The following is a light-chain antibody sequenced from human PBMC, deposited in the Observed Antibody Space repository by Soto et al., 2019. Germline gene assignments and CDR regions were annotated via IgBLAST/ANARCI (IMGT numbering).Light chain of an antibody. CDR1: QTGNTNY. Sequence: EIVLTQSPGTLSLSPGEKATLSCRGRQTGNTNYLAWYQQKAGQAPRLLIYGTSSRATGIPDRFSGSGSGTDFTLTISRLEPEDFAVYYCQQYVSSPRTFGQGTKVEIK. CDR3: QQYVSSPRT. CDR2: GTS. V-gene: IGKV3-20*01. J-gene: IGKJ1*01.